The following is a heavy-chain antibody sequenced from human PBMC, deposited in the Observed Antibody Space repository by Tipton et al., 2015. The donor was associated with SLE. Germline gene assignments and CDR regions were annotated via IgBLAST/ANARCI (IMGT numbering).Heavy chain of an antibody. D-gene: IGHD2-2*01. J-gene: IGHJ6*04. CDR1: GGSISSSSYY. V-gene: IGHV4-39*01. Sequence: TLSLTCTVSGGSISSSSYYWGWIRQPPGKGLEWIGSIYYSGSTYYNPSLKSRVTISVDTSKNQFSLKLTSVTAADTAVYYCAGHYRPQYQPSPGMDVWGKGTTVTVSS. CDR2: IYYSGST. CDR3: AGHYRPQYQPSPGMDV.